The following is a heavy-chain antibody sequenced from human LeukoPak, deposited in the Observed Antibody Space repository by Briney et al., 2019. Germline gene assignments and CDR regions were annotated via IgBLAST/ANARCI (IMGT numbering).Heavy chain of an antibody. J-gene: IGHJ6*02. CDR2: ISSSSSYI. Sequence: PGGSLRLSCAASGFTFSSYSMNWVRQAPGKGLEWVSSISSSSSYIYYADSVKGRFTISRDNSKNTLYLQMNSLRAEDTAVYYCAKGCSPRGVISCMDVWGQGTTVTVSS. D-gene: IGHD3-10*01. V-gene: IGHV3-21*04. CDR3: AKGCSPRGVISCMDV. CDR1: GFTFSSYS.